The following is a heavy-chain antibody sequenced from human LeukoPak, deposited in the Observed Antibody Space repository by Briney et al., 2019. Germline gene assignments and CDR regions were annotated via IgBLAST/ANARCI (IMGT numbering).Heavy chain of an antibody. D-gene: IGHD3-3*01. CDR2: INHSGST. CDR3: AKFKFTRRGAFDI. J-gene: IGHJ3*02. V-gene: IGHV4-34*01. CDR1: GGSFSGYY. Sequence: PSETLSLTCAVYGGSFSGYYWSWIRQPPGKGLEWIGEINHSGSTNYNPSLKSRVTISVDTSKNQFSLKLSSVTAADTAVYYCAKFKFTRRGAFDIWGQGTMVTVSS.